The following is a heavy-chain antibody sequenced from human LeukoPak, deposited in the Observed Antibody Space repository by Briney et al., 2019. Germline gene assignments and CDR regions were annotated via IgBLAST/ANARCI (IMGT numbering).Heavy chain of an antibody. CDR3: ARQGLGDYDILTGYYGIDY. D-gene: IGHD3-9*01. J-gene: IGHJ4*02. Sequence: GESLRISYKGSGYSFTSYWISWVRQMPGKGLEWMGRIDPSDSYTNYSPSFQGHVTISADKSISTAYLQWSSLKASDTAMYYCARQGLGDYDILTGYYGIDYWGQGTLVTVSS. V-gene: IGHV5-10-1*01. CDR2: IDPSDSYT. CDR1: GYSFTSYW.